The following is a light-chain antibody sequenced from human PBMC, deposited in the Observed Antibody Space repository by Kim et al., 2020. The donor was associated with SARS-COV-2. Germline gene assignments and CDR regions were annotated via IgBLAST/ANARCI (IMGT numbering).Light chain of an antibody. CDR2: DVN. J-gene: IGLJ2*01. V-gene: IGLV2-14*03. CDR3: SSYSTGSTLVV. Sequence: HSVTISRAGTSSETGGCNSVSWSHQHPGRAPKLMFFDVNNRPSWIPDRFRGSKSGNTASLTICGLQADDEADYYCSSYSTGSTLVVFGGGTQLTVL. CDR1: SSETGGCNS.